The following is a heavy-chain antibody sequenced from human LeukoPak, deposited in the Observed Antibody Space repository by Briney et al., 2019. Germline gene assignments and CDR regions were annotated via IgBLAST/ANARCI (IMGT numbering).Heavy chain of an antibody. CDR2: ISWNSGSI. V-gene: IGHV3-9*01. D-gene: IGHD3-22*01. Sequence: GGSLRLSCAASGFTFDDYAMHWVRQPPGKGLGWVSGISWNSGSIGYADSVKGRFTISRDNAKNSLYLQRNSLRAEDTALYYCAGTYYYDSSGYQHWGQGTLVTVSS. J-gene: IGHJ1*01. CDR1: GFTFDDYA. CDR3: AGTYYYDSSGYQH.